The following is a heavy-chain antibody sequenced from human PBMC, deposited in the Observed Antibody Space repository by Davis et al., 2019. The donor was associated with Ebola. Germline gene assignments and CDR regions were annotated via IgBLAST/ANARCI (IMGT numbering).Heavy chain of an antibody. CDR2: ISAYNGNT. CDR1: GGTFSSYA. CDR3: ARVRLWGGKAAAGREWFDP. V-gene: IGHV1-18*01. D-gene: IGHD6-13*01. J-gene: IGHJ5*02. Sequence: ASVKVSCKASGGTFSSYAISWVRQAPGQGLEWMGWISAYNGNTNYAQKLQGRVTMTTDTSTSTAYMELRSLRSDDTAVYYCARVRLWGGKAAAGREWFDPWGQGTLVTVSS.